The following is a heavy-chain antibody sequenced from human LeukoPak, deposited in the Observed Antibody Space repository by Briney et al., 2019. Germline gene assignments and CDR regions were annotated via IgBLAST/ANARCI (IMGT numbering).Heavy chain of an antibody. D-gene: IGHD6-13*01. J-gene: IGHJ2*01. Sequence: PSETLSLTCTVSGGSISRYYWSWIRQPPGKGLEWIGYKDYSGSTNYNRSLKSRVTISVDTSKNQFSLKLSSVTAADAAVYYCARVYYSSSYDYWYFDLWGRGTLVTVSS. V-gene: IGHV4-59*01. CDR1: GGSISRYY. CDR2: KDYSGST. CDR3: ARVYYSSSYDYWYFDL.